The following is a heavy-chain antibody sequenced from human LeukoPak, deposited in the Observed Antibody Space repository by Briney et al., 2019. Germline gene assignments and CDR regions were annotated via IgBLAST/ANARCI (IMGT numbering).Heavy chain of an antibody. CDR2: IKQDGSEK. V-gene: IGHV3-7*01. J-gene: IGHJ5*02. Sequence: PGGSLRLSRAASGFTFSSYWMSWVRQAPGKGLEWVANIKQDGSEKYYVDSVKGRFTISRDNAKNSLYLQMNSLRAEDTAVYYCAREDYDFWSVYWFDPWGQGTLVTVSS. D-gene: IGHD3-3*01. CDR1: GFTFSSYW. CDR3: AREDYDFWSVYWFDP.